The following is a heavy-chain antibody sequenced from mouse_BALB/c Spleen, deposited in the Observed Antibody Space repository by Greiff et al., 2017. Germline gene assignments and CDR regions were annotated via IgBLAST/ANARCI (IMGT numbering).Heavy chain of an antibody. Sequence: EVNVVESGGGLVQPGGSLRLSCATSGFTFTDYYMSWVRQPPGKALEWLGFIRNKANGYTTEYSASVKGRFTISRDNSQSILYLQMNTLRAEDSATYYCARAYGSSYDYAMDYWGQGTSVTVSS. CDR1: GFTFTDYY. CDR3: ARAYGSSYDYAMDY. D-gene: IGHD1-1*01. CDR2: IRNKANGYTT. J-gene: IGHJ4*01. V-gene: IGHV7-3*02.